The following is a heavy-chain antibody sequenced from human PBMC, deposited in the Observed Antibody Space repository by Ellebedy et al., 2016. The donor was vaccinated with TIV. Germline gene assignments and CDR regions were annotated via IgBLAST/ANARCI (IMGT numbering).Heavy chain of an antibody. CDR3: ASLPHYGDSGP. J-gene: IGHJ5*02. CDR2: INPNSGGT. V-gene: IGHV1-2*02. Sequence: AASVKVSCKASGYTFTSYGISWVRQAPGQGLEWMGWINPNSGGTNYAQKFQGRVTMTRDTSISTAYMELSRLRSDDTAVYYCASLPHYGDSGPWGQGTLVTVSS. D-gene: IGHD4-17*01. CDR1: GYTFTSYG.